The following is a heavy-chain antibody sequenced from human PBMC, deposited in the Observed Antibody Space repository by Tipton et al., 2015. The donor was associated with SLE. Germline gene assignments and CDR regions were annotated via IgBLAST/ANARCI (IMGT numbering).Heavy chain of an antibody. CDR2: IIPIFGTA. D-gene: IGHD3-10*01. V-gene: IGHV1-69*01. J-gene: IGHJ4*02. CDR3: AALTYCYGSGSYWNFDY. CDR1: GGTFSSYA. Sequence: QVQLVQSGAEVKKPGSSVKVSCKASGGTFSSYAISWVRQAPGQGLEWMGGIIPIFGTANYAQKFQGRVTITTDESTSTAYMELSSLRSEDTAVYYCAALTYCYGSGSYWNFDYWGQGTLVTVSS.